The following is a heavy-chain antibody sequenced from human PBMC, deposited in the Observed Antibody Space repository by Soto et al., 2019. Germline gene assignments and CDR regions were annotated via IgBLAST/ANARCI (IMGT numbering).Heavy chain of an antibody. D-gene: IGHD4-17*01. CDR3: ARLNPATVITGPVDYYYQDV. J-gene: IGHJ6*03. Sequence: ETLSLTCAVYGGSFSGYYWSWIRQPPGKGLEWIGEINHSGSTTYNPSLKSRVTISVDTPKNHFSLKLRSVSAADTAVYYCARLNPATVITGPVDYYYQDVWGKGTTGNVSS. V-gene: IGHV4-34*01. CDR2: INHSGST. CDR1: GGSFSGYY.